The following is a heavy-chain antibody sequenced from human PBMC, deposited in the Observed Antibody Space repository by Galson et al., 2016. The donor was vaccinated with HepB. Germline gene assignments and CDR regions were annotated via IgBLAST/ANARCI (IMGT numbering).Heavy chain of an antibody. V-gene: IGHV1-18*01. D-gene: IGHD4-11*01. CDR2: ISSYDDNI. Sequence: SVKVSCKASGYTFASYGIAWVRQAPGQGLEWMGWISSYDDNIKYAQKFQGRLTMTIDSSTDTAYMELRSLRSYDTAIYYCARERGNYAYFDYWGQGTLVTVSS. J-gene: IGHJ4*02. CDR3: ARERGNYAYFDY. CDR1: GYTFASYG.